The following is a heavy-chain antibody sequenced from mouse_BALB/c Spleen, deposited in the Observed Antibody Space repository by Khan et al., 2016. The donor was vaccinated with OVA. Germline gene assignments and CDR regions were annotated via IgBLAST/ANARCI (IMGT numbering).Heavy chain of an antibody. CDR2: INPNNGDT. V-gene: IGHV1-18*01. CDR1: GYTFTDYT. D-gene: IGHD1-1*02. CDR3: ARTGYGGLGY. J-gene: IGHJ2*01. Sequence: EVQLQQSGPELVKPGTSVKISCKASGYTFTDYTMDWVKQSHGKSLEWIGDINPNNGDTFYNQKFKVKAALTVDKSSSTAFMELRSLTSEDTAVYYWARTGYGGLGYWGQGTTLTVSS.